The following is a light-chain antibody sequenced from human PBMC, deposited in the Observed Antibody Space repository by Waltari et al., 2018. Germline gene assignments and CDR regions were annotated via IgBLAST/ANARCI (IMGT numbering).Light chain of an antibody. CDR3: SSSTSSTTRV. J-gene: IGLJ3*02. CDR1: SSDVGAYNY. CDR2: DVR. Sequence: QSALTQPASVSASPGQSITISCTGTSSDVGAYNYVSWYQQHPGKTPKLIIYDVRIRPSWVSNRFSGSKSGNTASLTISGLQADDEADYYCSSSTSSTTRVFGGGTRLTVL. V-gene: IGLV2-14*03.